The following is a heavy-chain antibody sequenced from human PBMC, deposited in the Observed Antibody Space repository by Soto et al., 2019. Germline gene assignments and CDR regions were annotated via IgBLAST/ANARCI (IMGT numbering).Heavy chain of an antibody. J-gene: IGHJ5*02. D-gene: IGHD6-19*01. CDR2: IHYSGTT. CDR3: ATASSGWYENWFDP. V-gene: IGHV4-31*03. Sequence: QVQLQEAGPGLVKPSQTLSLTCTVSGGSISSGGYYWSWIRQHPGKGLEWIGYIHYSGTTYYNPSMKRRVTISVDTSKNQCSLKLSCVTAADTAVYYCATASSGWYENWFDPWGQGTMVTVSS. CDR1: GGSISSGGYY.